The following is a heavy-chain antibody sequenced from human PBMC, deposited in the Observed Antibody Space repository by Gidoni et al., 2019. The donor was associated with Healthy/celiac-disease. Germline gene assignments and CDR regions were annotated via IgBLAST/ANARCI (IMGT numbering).Heavy chain of an antibody. J-gene: IGHJ4*02. D-gene: IGHD6-13*01. CDR3: ARDGAAGNYFDY. CDR2: ISSSSSYI. Sequence: EVQLVESGGGLVKPGVSLRLSCASSGFTFSSYSMNWVRQAPGKGLEWVSSISSSSSYIYYADSVKGRFTISRDNAKNSLYLQMNSLRAEDTAVYYCARDGAAGNYFDYWGQGTLVTVSS. CDR1: GFTFSSYS. V-gene: IGHV3-21*01.